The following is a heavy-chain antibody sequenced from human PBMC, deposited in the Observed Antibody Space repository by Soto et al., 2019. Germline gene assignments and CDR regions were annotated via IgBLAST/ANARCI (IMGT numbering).Heavy chain of an antibody. V-gene: IGHV4-4*07. Sequence: LSLTCTVSDDFISSYYWNWIRQPAGKGLEWIGRVSTNGATNYNPSLESRVTMSVDTSKNQFSLKLTSVTAADTAVYFCAAGNVDSMLESWGRGALVTVSS. J-gene: IGHJ4*02. D-gene: IGHD3-3*01. CDR1: DDFISSYY. CDR2: VSTNGAT. CDR3: AAGNVDSMLES.